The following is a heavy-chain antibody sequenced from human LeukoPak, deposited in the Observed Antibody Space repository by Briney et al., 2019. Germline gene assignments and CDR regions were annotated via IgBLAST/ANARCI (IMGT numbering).Heavy chain of an antibody. V-gene: IGHV3-7*01. J-gene: IGHJ5*02. D-gene: IGHD5-18*01. Sequence: GGSLRLSCAASGFTFSSYWMSWVRQAPGKGLEWVANIKQDGSEKYYVDSVKGRFTISRDNAKNSLYLQMNSLRAEDTAVYYCARDLGIQLWSYNWFDPWGQGTLVTVSS. CDR1: GFTFSSYW. CDR2: IKQDGSEK. CDR3: ARDLGIQLWSYNWFDP.